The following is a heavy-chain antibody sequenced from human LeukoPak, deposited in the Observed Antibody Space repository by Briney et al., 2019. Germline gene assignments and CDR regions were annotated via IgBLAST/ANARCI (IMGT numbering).Heavy chain of an antibody. Sequence: GGSLRLSCAASGFTFSSYEMNWVRQAPGKGLEWVSYISSSGSTIYYADSVKGRFTISRDNAKNSLYLQMNSLRAEDTAVYYCAKDPCSTSCYGYFDYWGQGTLVTVSS. V-gene: IGHV3-48*03. D-gene: IGHD2-2*01. CDR2: ISSSGSTI. CDR1: GFTFSSYE. J-gene: IGHJ4*02. CDR3: AKDPCSTSCYGYFDY.